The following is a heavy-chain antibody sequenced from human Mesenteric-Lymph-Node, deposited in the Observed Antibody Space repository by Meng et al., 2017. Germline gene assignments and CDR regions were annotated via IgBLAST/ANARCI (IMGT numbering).Heavy chain of an antibody. CDR2: INPNSGGT. J-gene: IGHJ4*02. D-gene: IGHD3-3*02. Sequence: VQLVQVGAEGKKPGSSVKVSCKASGYTFTGYYMHWVRQAPGQGLEWMGRINPNSGGTNYAQKFQGRVTMTRDTSISTAYMELSRLRSDDTAVYYCASLASERRHLNYWGQGTLVTVSS. CDR3: ASLASERRHLNY. CDR1: GYTFTGYY. V-gene: IGHV1-2*06.